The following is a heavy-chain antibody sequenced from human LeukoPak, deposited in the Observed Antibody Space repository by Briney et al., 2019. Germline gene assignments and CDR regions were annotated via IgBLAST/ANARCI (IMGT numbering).Heavy chain of an antibody. CDR3: ARHEVVRGRNYGDDAFDI. D-gene: IGHD3-10*01. Sequence: SETLSLTCTVSGGSISSYYWSWIRQPPGKGLEWIGYIYYSGSTNSNPSLKSRVTISVDTSKNQFSLKLSSVTAADTAVYYCARHEVVRGRNYGDDAFDIWGQGTMVTVSS. CDR1: GGSISSYY. CDR2: IYYSGST. J-gene: IGHJ3*02. V-gene: IGHV4-59*08.